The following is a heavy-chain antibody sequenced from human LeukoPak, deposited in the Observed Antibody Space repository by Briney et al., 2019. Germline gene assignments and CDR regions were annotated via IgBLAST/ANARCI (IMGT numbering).Heavy chain of an antibody. J-gene: IGHJ4*02. D-gene: IGHD3-22*01. CDR2: INHSGST. CDR1: GGSFSGYY. CDR3: ARLADYDSSGYLSY. Sequence: SETLSLTCAVYGGSFSGYYWSWIRQPPGKGLEWIGEINHSGSTNYNPSLKSRVTISVDTSKNQFSLKLSSVTAADTAVYYCARLADYDSSGYLSYWGQGTLVTVSS. V-gene: IGHV4-34*01.